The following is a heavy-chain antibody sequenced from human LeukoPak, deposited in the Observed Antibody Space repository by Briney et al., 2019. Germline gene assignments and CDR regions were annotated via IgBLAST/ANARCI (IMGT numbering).Heavy chain of an antibody. CDR2: IYSGGST. CDR1: GFTVSSNY. V-gene: IGHV3-66*01. D-gene: IGHD5-18*01. CDR3: ARDAAGVQLWSLHFDY. J-gene: IGHJ4*02. Sequence: QPGGSLRLSCAASGFTVSSNYMSWVRQAPGKGLEWVSVIYSGGSTYCADSVKGRFTISRDNSKNTLYLQMNSLRAEDTAVYYCARDAAGVQLWSLHFDYWGQGTLVTVSS.